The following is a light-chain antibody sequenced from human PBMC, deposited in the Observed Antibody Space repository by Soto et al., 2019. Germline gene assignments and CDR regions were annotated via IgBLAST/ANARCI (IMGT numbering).Light chain of an antibody. CDR3: QQYGTSPLT. J-gene: IGKJ4*01. CDR2: GAS. CDR1: HNVATNY. Sequence: EIVLTQFPGTLSLSPGDRATLSCRASHNVATNYLAWYQQRPGQAPRLLIYGASNRATGIPDRFSGTGSGTDFSLTISRLEPEDFAVYFCQQYGTSPLTCGGWTKVEIK. V-gene: IGKV3-20*01.